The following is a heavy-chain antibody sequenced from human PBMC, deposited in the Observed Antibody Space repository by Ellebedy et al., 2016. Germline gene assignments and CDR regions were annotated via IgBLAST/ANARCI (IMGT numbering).Heavy chain of an antibody. V-gene: IGHV3-9*01. J-gene: IGHJ4*02. D-gene: IGHD2-21*02. Sequence: SLKISXAASGFTFDQYAMHWVRQAPGKGLQWVSSITWNSGRIDYADSVKGRFTISREDATNSVFLQMDSLTAGDTAVYYCAREFCGGGDCYGWSHWDYWGQGTLVTVSS. CDR1: GFTFDQYA. CDR3: AREFCGGGDCYGWSHWDY. CDR2: ITWNSGRI.